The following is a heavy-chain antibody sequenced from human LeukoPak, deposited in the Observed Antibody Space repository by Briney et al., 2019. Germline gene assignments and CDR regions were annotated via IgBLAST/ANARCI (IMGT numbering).Heavy chain of an antibody. V-gene: IGHV4-34*01. Sequence: PSETLSLTXAVYGGSFSGYYWSWIRQPPGKGLEWIGEINHSGGTYYNPSLKSRVTLSVDTSKNQFSLKMNSVTAADTAVYYCARGRYSQYFDYWGQGTLVTVSS. J-gene: IGHJ4*02. D-gene: IGHD5-18*01. CDR2: INHSGGT. CDR3: ARGRYSQYFDY. CDR1: GGSFSGYY.